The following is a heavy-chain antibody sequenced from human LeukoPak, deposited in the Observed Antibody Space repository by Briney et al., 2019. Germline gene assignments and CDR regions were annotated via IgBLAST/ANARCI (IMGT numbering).Heavy chain of an antibody. Sequence: SETLSLTCNVSGGSIVISSYYWGWVRQSPGKGPEWIGSMSYGGTSYYNPSLKSRVTMSVDTSKNTFSLKVTSVTAADTAVYFCARHSGMVDRHFAHWGQGTLVPVSS. CDR1: GGSIVISSYY. CDR2: MSYGGTS. D-gene: IGHD3-3*01. J-gene: IGHJ4*02. V-gene: IGHV4-39*01. CDR3: ARHSGMVDRHFAH.